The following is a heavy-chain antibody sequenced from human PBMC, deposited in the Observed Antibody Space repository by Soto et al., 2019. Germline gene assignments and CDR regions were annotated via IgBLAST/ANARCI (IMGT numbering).Heavy chain of an antibody. CDR1: GYSFTDYY. CDR3: ARVGPTGWFDT. CDR2: INTNTGGT. V-gene: IGHV1-2*02. Sequence: QVHLVQSGAEVKKPGASVNVSCKASGYSFTDYYMHCVRQAPGQGLEWMGWINTNTGGTNYAQRVQGRVTMTGDTSINTAYMELSRLRSDETAVYYCARVGPTGWFDTWGQGTVVTVSS. J-gene: IGHJ5*02.